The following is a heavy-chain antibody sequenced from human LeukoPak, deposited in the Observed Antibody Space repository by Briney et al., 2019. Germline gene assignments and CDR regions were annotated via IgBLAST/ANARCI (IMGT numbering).Heavy chain of an antibody. V-gene: IGHV4-39*01. Sequence: SETLSLTCTVSGGSISSSSYYWGWIRQPPGKGLEWIGSIYYSGSTYYNPSLKSRVTISVDTSKNQFSLKLSSVTAADTDVYYCARHIADHPYYYYYMDVWGKGTTVTVSS. D-gene: IGHD6-13*01. CDR2: IYYSGST. CDR1: GGSISSSSYY. J-gene: IGHJ6*03. CDR3: ARHIADHPYYYYYMDV.